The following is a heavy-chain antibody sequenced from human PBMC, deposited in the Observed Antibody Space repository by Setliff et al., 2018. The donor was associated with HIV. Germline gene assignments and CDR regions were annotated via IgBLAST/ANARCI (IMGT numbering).Heavy chain of an antibody. CDR3: ARRAGHTNYFYYMDV. V-gene: IGHV1-69*10. D-gene: IGHD6-19*01. CDR1: GYPFTNFG. Sequence: SVKVSCKASGYPFTNFGVSWVRQAPGQGLEWMAWIIPILGSANYAQKFQGRVTITADKSTSTAYMELSSLRSEDTAVYYCARRAGHTNYFYYMDVWGKGTTVTVSS. CDR2: IIPILGSA. J-gene: IGHJ6*03.